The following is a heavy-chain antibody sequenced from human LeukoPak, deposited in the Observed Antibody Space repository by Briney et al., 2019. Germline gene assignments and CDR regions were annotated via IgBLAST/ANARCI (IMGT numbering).Heavy chain of an antibody. CDR2: IWYDGSNK. CDR1: GFTFSSYG. J-gene: IGHJ6*02. CDR3: ARDSVVVKASLYYYGMDV. V-gene: IGHV3-33*01. Sequence: GGSLRLSCAASGFTFSSYGMHWVRQAPGTGLEWVAVIWYDGSNKYYADSVKGRFTISRDNSKNTLYLQMNSLRAEDTAVYYCARDSVVVKASLYYYGMDVWGQGTTVTVSS. D-gene: IGHD2-21*01.